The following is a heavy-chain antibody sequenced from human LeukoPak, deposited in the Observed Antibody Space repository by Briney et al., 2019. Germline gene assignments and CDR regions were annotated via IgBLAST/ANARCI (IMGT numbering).Heavy chain of an antibody. CDR3: GFIAAAGR. CDR1: GFTFSDYY. V-gene: IGHV3-11*06. J-gene: IGHJ4*02. CDR2: ISDSSDER. D-gene: IGHD6-25*01. Sequence: GGSLRLSCVVSGFTFSDYYMSWIRQAPGKGLEWVSYISDSSDERRYADSVEGRFSISRGNSKNSLYLQMNALRAEDTGVYYCGFIAAAGRWGQGTLVTVSS.